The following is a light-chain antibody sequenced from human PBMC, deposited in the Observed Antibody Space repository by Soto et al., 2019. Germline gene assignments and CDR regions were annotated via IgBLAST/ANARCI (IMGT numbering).Light chain of an antibody. V-gene: IGLV4-60*02. CDR2: LEGSGSY. Sequence: QLVLTQSSSASASLGSSVSLTCTLSSGHSSYIIAWHQQQPGKAPRYLMKLEGSGSYNKGSGVPDRFSGSSSGADRSLTISNLQFEDEAAYYCETWDSNTYVYGTGIKLTVL. CDR1: SGHSSYI. CDR3: ETWDSNTYV. J-gene: IGLJ1*01.